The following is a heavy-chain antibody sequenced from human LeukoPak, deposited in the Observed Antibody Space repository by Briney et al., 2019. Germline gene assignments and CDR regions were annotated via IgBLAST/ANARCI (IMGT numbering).Heavy chain of an antibody. CDR2: IYYSGST. V-gene: IGHV4-59*01. CDR1: GGSISSYY. J-gene: IGHJ4*02. D-gene: IGHD3-22*01. CDR3: ARWGSGYYFFDY. Sequence: SETLSLTCTVSGGSISSYYWSWIRQPPGKGLEWIGYIYYSGSTNYNPSLKSRATISVDTSKNQFSLKLSSVTAADTAVYYCARWGSGYYFFDYWGQGTLVTVSS.